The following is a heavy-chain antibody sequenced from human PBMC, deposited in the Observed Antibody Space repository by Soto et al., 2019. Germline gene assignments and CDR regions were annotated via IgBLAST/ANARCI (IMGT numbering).Heavy chain of an antibody. CDR2: VRQDASEK. V-gene: IGHV3-7*01. J-gene: IGHJ4*02. Sequence: PGGSMRLSCRASGFTFSDCWMTWVRQAPGGGLEWVASVRQDASEKYYVDSVKGRFTISRDNAENSLYLQMDSLRAEDTAVYYCEASNWQVHFDYWGQGALVTVSS. CDR1: GFTFSDCW. D-gene: IGHD4-4*01. CDR3: EASNWQVHFDY.